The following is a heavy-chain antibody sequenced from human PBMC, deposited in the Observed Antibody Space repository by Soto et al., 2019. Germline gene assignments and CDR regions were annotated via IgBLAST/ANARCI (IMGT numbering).Heavy chain of an antibody. Sequence: QVQLVESGGGVVQSGRSLSLSCAASGFTFSRYGMHWVRQAPGKGLEWVAVIWYDGTTEHYADSVKGRFTISRDNSKNTLYLQMNSLRVEDTAVYYCARAGVEEAIQVGYLQHWGQGTLVTVSS. V-gene: IGHV3-33*01. CDR3: ARAGVEEAIQVGYLQH. J-gene: IGHJ1*01. CDR2: IWYDGTTE. D-gene: IGHD2-8*01. CDR1: GFTFSRYG.